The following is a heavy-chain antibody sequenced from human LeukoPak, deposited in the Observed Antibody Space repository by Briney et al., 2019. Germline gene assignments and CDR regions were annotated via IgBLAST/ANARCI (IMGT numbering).Heavy chain of an antibody. CDR1: GYTFTSYY. CDR3: AIPEKAAAMNDSWSGYWAPFDY. V-gene: IGHV1-46*01. Sequence: ASVKVSCKASGYTFTSYYMHWVRQAPGQGLEWMGIINPSGGSTSYAQKFQGRVTMTRDTSTSTVYMELSSLRSEDTAVYYCAIPEKAAAMNDSWSGYWAPFDYWGQGTLVTVSS. J-gene: IGHJ4*02. CDR2: INPSGGST. D-gene: IGHD3-3*01.